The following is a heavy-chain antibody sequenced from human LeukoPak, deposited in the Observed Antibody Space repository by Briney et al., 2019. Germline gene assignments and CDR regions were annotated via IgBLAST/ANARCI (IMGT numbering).Heavy chain of an antibody. CDR2: ISYSGNT. V-gene: IGHV4-59*01. D-gene: IGHD4-11*01. Sequence: PSETLSLTCTVFGDSISSSYWTWIRRPPGKGLEWIGYISYSGNTNYNPSLKSRVTISVDTSKNQFSLKLSSVTAADTAVYYCAREDYSRGVGWFDPWGQGTLVTVSS. CDR3: AREDYSRGVGWFDP. CDR1: GDSISSSY. J-gene: IGHJ5*02.